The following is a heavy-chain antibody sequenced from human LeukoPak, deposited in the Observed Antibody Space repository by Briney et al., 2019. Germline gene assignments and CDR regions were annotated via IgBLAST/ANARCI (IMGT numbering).Heavy chain of an antibody. D-gene: IGHD4-11*01. CDR2: ICYSGST. CDR3: ARDRHSNYVDGMDV. J-gene: IGHJ6*02. V-gene: IGHV4-59*01. CDR1: GGSISSYY. Sequence: PSETLSLTCTVSGGSISSYYWSWIRQPPGKGLEWIGYICYSGSTNYNPSLKSRVTISVDTSKNQFSLKLSSVTAADTAVYYCARDRHSNYVDGMDVWGQGTTVTVSS.